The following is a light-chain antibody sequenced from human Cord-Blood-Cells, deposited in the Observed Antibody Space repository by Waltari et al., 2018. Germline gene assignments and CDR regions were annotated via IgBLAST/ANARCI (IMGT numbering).Light chain of an antibody. CDR1: SSNIGSNY. Sequence: QSVLTQPPSASGTPGQRVTISCYGSSSNIGSNYVYWYQQLPGTAPKLLIYRNNQRPSGVPYRFSGSKSGTSASLAISGLRSEDEADYYCAAWDDSLSGVVFGGGTKLTVL. CDR3: AAWDDSLSGVV. V-gene: IGLV1-47*01. J-gene: IGLJ2*01. CDR2: RNN.